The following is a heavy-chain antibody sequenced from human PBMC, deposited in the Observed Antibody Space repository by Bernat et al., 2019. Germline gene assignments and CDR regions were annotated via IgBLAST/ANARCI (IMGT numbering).Heavy chain of an antibody. D-gene: IGHD6-19*01. CDR3: AGGSGWIIDY. V-gene: IGHV3-7*01. Sequence: EVQLVESGGGLVQPGGSLRLSCTASRSTFSSYWMNWVRQAPGKGLEWVANIKQDGSEKNYVDSVTGRFTISRDNAENSLYLQMSSLRAEDTAVYYCAGGSGWIIDYRGQGTLVTVSS. CDR2: IKQDGSEK. J-gene: IGHJ4*02. CDR1: RSTFSSYW.